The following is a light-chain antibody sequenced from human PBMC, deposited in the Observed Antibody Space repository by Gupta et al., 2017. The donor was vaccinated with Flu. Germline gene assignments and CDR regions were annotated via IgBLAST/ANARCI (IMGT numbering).Light chain of an antibody. CDR3: RRCKPPWT. V-gene: IGKV2-30*01. J-gene: IGKJ2*02. CDR1: QSLVYKNGITY. Sequence: DVVMSQSPLSLSVTLGQAASISCRSSQSLVYKNGITYLTWLQQRPGQSPRRIIYEVSKRDLGVTDRFSGSGEVNDFTLKSSRVEDEDGGVYYFRRCKPPWTFGQGTKLEI. CDR2: EVS.